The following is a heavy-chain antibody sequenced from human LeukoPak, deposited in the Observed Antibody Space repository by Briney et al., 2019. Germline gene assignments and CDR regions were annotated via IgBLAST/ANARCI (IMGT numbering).Heavy chain of an antibody. CDR2: IYSGGST. J-gene: IGHJ4*02. CDR3: ASEYYYGSGSFSEGY. V-gene: IGHV3-53*01. D-gene: IGHD3-10*01. Sequence: GGSLRLSCAASGFTVSSNYMSWVRQAPGKGLEWVSVIYSGGSTYYADSVKGRFTISRDNSKNTLYLQMNSLRAEDTAVHYCASEYYYGSGSFSEGYWGQGTLVTVSS. CDR1: GFTVSSNY.